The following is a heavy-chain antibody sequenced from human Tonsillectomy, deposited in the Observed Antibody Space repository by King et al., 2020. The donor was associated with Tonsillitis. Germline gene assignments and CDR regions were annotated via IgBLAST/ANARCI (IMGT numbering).Heavy chain of an antibody. CDR3: ARDSQETYYDFWSGYYPPGWFDP. CDR2: IWYDGSNK. J-gene: IGHJ5*02. Sequence: VQLVESGGGVVQPGRSLRLSCAASGFTFSSYGMHWVRQAPGKGLEWVAVIWYDGSNKYYADSVKGRFTISRDNSKNTLYLQMNSLRAEDTAVYYCARDSQETYYDFWSGYYPPGWFDPWGQGTLVTVSS. CDR1: GFTFSSYG. V-gene: IGHV3-33*08. D-gene: IGHD3-3*01.